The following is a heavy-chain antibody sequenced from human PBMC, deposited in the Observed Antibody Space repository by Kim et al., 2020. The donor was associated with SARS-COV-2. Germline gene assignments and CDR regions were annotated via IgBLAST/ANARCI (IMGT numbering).Heavy chain of an antibody. CDR1: GGSISSYY. J-gene: IGHJ4*02. CDR2: IYYSGST. V-gene: IGHV4-59*13. Sequence: SETLSLTCTVSGGSISSYYWNWIRQPPGKGLDWIGYIYYSGSTNYNPSLKSRVTISVDTSKNQFSLKLSSVTAADTAVYYCARSSIVGATVDYWGQGTLVTVSS. D-gene: IGHD1-26*01. CDR3: ARSSIVGATVDY.